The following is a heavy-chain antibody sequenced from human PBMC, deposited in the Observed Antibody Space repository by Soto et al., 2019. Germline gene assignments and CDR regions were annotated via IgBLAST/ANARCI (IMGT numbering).Heavy chain of an antibody. J-gene: IGHJ6*02. CDR2: MNPNSGNT. CDR3: ARWVVYDFWSGHYYYGMDV. Sequence: GASVKVSCKASGYTFTSYDINWVRQATGQGLEWMGWMNPNSGNTGYAQKLKGRVTMTRNTSISTDYMELSSLRSEDKAVYYCARWVVYDFWSGHYYYGMDVWGQGTTVTVSS. V-gene: IGHV1-8*01. CDR1: GYTFTSYD. D-gene: IGHD3-3*01.